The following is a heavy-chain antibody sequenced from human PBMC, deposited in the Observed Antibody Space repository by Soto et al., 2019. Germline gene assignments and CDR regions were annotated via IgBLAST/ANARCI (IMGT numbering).Heavy chain of an antibody. CDR2: VYDMKST. CDR1: TVSFRGDF. D-gene: IGHD4-17*01. V-gene: IGHV4-59*12. Sequence: SETLSLGFTVSTVSFRGDFWSWIRQSPGEGLEWLGYVYDMKSTNYNPSRKSRVTISMDRSKNELSLPLKYGNAEETAVYACERGDDYGGRDTVGPAEGWLEAWGQGT. J-gene: IGHJ3*01. CDR3: ERGDDYGGRDTVGPAEGWLEA.